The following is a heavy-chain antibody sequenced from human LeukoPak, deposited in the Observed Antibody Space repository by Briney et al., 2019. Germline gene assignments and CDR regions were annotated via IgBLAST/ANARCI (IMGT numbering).Heavy chain of an antibody. J-gene: IGHJ6*03. D-gene: IGHD3-10*01. CDR3: ARDNYYTSGSYYPLYYYMDV. CDR1: GFTVSSNY. CDR2: IYGGGNT. Sequence: PGGSLRLSCTASGFTVSSNYMRWVRQAPGKGLEWVSVIYGGGNTYYADSVKGRFTISRDNSKNTLYLQMNSLRAEDTAVYYCARDNYYTSGSYYPLYYYMDVWGKGTTVTVSS. V-gene: IGHV3-53*01.